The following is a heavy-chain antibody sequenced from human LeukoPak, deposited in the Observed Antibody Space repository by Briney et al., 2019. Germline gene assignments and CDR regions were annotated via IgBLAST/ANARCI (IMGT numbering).Heavy chain of an antibody. J-gene: IGHJ4*02. V-gene: IGHV4-39*01. CDR1: GGSISSSSYY. Sequence: SETLSLTCTVSGGSISSSSYYWGWIRQPPGKGLEWIGNVYYSGSTYYNPSLKSRVTISVDTSKNQFSLKLSSVTAADTAVYYCARIAAAGPLDYWGQGTLVTVSS. D-gene: IGHD6-13*01. CDR2: VYYSGST. CDR3: ARIAAAGPLDY.